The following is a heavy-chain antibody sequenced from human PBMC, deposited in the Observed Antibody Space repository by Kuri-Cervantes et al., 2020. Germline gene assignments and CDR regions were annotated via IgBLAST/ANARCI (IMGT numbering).Heavy chain of an antibody. CDR2: MRNKGNSYST. CDR1: GFTFSNSW. CDR3: ARVNMIGHKYMDV. Sequence: GESLKISCAASGFTFSNSWMSWVRQAPGKGLEWVARMRNKGNSYSTEYAASVKGRFTISGDESKNSLYLQMNSLKTEDTAVYYCARVNMIGHKYMDVGGKGTTVTVSS. V-gene: IGHV3-72*01. D-gene: IGHD3-22*01. J-gene: IGHJ6*03.